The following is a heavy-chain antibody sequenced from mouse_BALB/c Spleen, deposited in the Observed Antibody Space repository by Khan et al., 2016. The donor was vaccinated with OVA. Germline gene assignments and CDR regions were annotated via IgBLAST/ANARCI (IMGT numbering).Heavy chain of an antibody. CDR1: GYTFTSYV. J-gene: IGHJ3*01. V-gene: IGHV1S136*01. CDR2: ISPNSDGS. CDR3: FRSLCYNGSAYEGFAY. Sequence: EVQLQESGPELVKPGASVKMSCKASGYTFTSYVMHWVKQKPGQGLEWIGYISPNSDGSKYNEKFRGKATLTSDTSSSTAYMELSSLTSEDSTIYYCFRSLCYNGSAYEGFAYWGQGTLVTVSA. D-gene: IGHD1-1*01.